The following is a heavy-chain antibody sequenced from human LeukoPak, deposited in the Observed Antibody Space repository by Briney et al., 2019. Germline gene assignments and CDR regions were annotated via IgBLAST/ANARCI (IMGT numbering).Heavy chain of an antibody. CDR2: INHSGST. Sequence: SETLSLTCAVYGGSFSGYYWSWIRQPPGKGLEWIGEINHSGSTNYNPSLLSRVTISVDTSKNQFSLKVTSVTAADTAVYYCASLTDYFDYWGQGTLVTVSS. D-gene: IGHD2-21*02. CDR3: ASLTDYFDY. J-gene: IGHJ4*02. V-gene: IGHV4-34*01. CDR1: GGSFSGYY.